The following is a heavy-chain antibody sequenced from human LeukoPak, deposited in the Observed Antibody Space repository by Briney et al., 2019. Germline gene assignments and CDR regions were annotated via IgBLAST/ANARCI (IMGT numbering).Heavy chain of an antibody. CDR1: GFTFTSYA. V-gene: IGHV3-23*01. CDR3: AKDLQYQLVRFGYFDY. Sequence: QAGGSLRLSCTASGFTFTSYALSWVRQAPGKGLEWVSALSGSGTTTYYADSVKGRFTISRDESKNTLYLQMNSLRADDTAVYYCAKDLQYQLVRFGYFDYWGQGTLVTVSS. D-gene: IGHD1-1*01. J-gene: IGHJ4*02. CDR2: LSGSGTTT.